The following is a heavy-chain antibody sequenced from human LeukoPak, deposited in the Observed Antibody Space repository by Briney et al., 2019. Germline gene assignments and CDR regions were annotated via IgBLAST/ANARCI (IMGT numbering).Heavy chain of an antibody. CDR3: GRSYSSSHPDWFDP. CDR1: GYTFTSYG. D-gene: IGHD6-6*01. J-gene: IGHJ5*02. Sequence: ASVKVSCKASGYTFTSYGISWVRQAPGQGLEWMGWISGYNGNPNYAQKLQGRVTMTTDTSTSTAYMELRCLRADDTAVYYCGRSYSSSHPDWFDPWGQGTLVTVSS. V-gene: IGHV1-18*01. CDR2: ISGYNGNP.